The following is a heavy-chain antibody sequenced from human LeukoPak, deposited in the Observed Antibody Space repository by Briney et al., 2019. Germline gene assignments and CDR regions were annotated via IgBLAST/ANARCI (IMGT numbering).Heavy chain of an antibody. V-gene: IGHV3-48*02. CDR3: ARGGVDWQNFGN. CDR1: GFTFSSYS. J-gene: IGHJ4*02. D-gene: IGHD3-9*01. Sequence: GGSLRLSCAASGFTFSSYSMNWVRRAPGKGLEWVSYISSSSSTRYYADSVRGRFTISRDNAKNSLYLQMNSLRDEDTAVYYCARGGVDWQNFGNWGQGTLVTVSS. CDR2: ISSSSSTR.